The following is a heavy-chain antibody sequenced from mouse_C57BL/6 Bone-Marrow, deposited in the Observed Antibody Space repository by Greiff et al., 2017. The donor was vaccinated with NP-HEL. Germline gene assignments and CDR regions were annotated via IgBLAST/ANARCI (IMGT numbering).Heavy chain of an antibody. J-gene: IGHJ3*01. CDR1: GFTFSSYG. CDR3: ARHQLLEAY. CDR2: ISSGGSYT. D-gene: IGHD2-1*01. Sequence: EVKLQESGGDLVKPGGSLKLSCAASGFTFSSYGMSWVRQTPDKRLEWVATISSGGSYTSSPASVKGRFTISRANAKNTLYLQRSRLKSEDTAMYDCARHQLLEAYWGQGTLVTVSA. V-gene: IGHV5-6*01.